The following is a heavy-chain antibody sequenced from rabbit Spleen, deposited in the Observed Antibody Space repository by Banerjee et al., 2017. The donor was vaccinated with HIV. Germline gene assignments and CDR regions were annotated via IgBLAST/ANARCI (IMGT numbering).Heavy chain of an antibody. J-gene: IGHJ6*01. CDR3: ARDTGSSFSSYGMDL. CDR1: GFSFSNKAG. D-gene: IGHD8-1*01. V-gene: IGHV1S45*01. CDR2: IDGDSSGST. Sequence: QEQLVESGGGLVQPEGSLKLSGTASGFSFSNKAGMCGVRQAPGKGPEWIACIDGDSSGSTWYASWATGRFTCSKTSSTTVTLQMTSLTAADTATYFCARDTGSSFSSYGMDLWGPGTLVTVS.